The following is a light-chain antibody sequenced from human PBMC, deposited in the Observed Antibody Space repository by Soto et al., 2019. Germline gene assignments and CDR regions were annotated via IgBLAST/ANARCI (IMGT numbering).Light chain of an antibody. CDR2: DAS. CDR3: HQYAWSPLT. CDR1: QTVPKSY. J-gene: IGKJ5*01. Sequence: IVLTQSPGTLSLSPGERATLSCRASQTVPKSYLAWYQQRPGQAPRLLIYDASNRATGIPDRFSGSESGTDFTLTLSPLEPDDFAVYYCHQYAWSPLTFGQGTRLEIK. V-gene: IGKV3-20*01.